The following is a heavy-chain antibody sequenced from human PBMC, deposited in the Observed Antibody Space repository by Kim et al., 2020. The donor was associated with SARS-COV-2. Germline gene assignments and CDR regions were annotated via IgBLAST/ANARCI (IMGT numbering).Heavy chain of an antibody. CDR1: GFSLSTSGVG. CDR2: IYWDEDK. V-gene: IGHV2-5*02. J-gene: IGHJ4*02. CDR3: ALKPPLWDRGYFDY. Sequence: SGPTLVKPTQTLTLTCTFSGFSLSTSGVGVGWIRQPPGKALEWLALIYWDEDKRYSPSLKSRLTITKDTSKNQVVLTMTNMDPVDTATYYCALKPPLWDRGYFDYWGQGTLVTVSS. D-gene: IGHD1-26*01.